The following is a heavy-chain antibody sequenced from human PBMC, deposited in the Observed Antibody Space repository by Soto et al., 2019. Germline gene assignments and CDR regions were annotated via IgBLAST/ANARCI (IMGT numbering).Heavy chain of an antibody. CDR2: IHYSGST. CDR1: GGSISSGGYY. J-gene: IGHJ5*02. D-gene: IGHD2-2*01. CDR3: ARDSGVVPAAMLFPGWFDP. Sequence: QVQLQESGPGLVKPSQTLSLTCTVSGGSISSGGYYWSWIRQHPGKGLEWIGYIHYSGSTYYNPSLKSRVTISVDTSKNQFSLKLSSVTAADTAVYYCARDSGVVPAAMLFPGWFDPWGQGTLVTVSS. V-gene: IGHV4-31*03.